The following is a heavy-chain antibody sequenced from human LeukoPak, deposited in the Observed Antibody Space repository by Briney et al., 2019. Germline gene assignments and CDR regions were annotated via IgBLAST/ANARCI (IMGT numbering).Heavy chain of an antibody. V-gene: IGHV4-34*01. D-gene: IGHD6-6*01. CDR2: INHSGST. CDR1: GGSFSGYY. J-gene: IGHJ4*02. Sequence: PSETLSLTCAVYGGSFSGYYWRWIRQPPGKGLEWIGEINHSGSTNYNPSLKSRVTISVDTSKNQFSLKLSSVTAADTAVYYCARAPSSSSAYFDYWGQGTLVTVSS. CDR3: ARAPSSSSAYFDY.